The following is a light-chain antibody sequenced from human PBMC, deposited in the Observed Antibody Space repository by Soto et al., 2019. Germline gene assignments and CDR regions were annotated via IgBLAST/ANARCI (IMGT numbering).Light chain of an antibody. CDR1: SSDVGIYNY. CDR2: QVT. Sequence: QSALGQPASMSGSPGQSITIPCTGASSDVGIYNYVSWYQQHPGKVPKLMIYQVTNRPSGVSNRFSGSKSGNTASLTISGLQAEDEADYYCSSYTGSTNYVFGTGTKVTVL. V-gene: IGLV2-14*01. CDR3: SSYTGSTNYV. J-gene: IGLJ1*01.